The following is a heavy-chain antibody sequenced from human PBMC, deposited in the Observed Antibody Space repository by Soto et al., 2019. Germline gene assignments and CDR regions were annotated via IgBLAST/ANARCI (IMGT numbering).Heavy chain of an antibody. CDR3: ARAIRGFSYVVDY. CDR2: ISGSGATK. J-gene: IGHJ4*02. V-gene: IGHV3-48*02. CDR1: GFTFSSHS. Sequence: PVGSLRLSCAASGFTFSSHSINWVRQAPGKGLEWVSYISGSGATKYYADSVKGRFTISRDNARNSLYLQMSSLSDEDTAVYYCARAIRGFSYVVDYWGQGTLVTVS. D-gene: IGHD5-18*01.